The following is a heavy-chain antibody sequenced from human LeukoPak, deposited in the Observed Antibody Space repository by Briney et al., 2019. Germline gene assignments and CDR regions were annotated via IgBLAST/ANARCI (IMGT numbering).Heavy chain of an antibody. D-gene: IGHD4-23*01. CDR1: GGSISSYY. Sequence: PSETLSLTCTVSGGSISSYYWSWIRQPPGKGLEWIGYIYYSGSTNYNPSLKSRVTISVDTSKNQFSLKLSSVTAADTAVYYCARHDYGGSFHAFDIWGQGTMVTVSS. CDR2: IYYSGST. J-gene: IGHJ3*02. CDR3: ARHDYGGSFHAFDI. V-gene: IGHV4-59*08.